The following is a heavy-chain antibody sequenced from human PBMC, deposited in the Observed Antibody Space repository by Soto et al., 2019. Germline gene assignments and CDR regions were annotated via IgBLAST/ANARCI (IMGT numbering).Heavy chain of an antibody. D-gene: IGHD3-10*01. CDR3: ARSYMVRGVANWFDP. J-gene: IGHJ5*02. Sequence: QVQLQESGPGLVKPSGTLSLTCAVSGGSISSSNWWSWVRQPPGKGLEWIGEIYHSGRTNYNPSLKSRATIAVDKSKHQFSLKLRSVTAADTAVYYCARSYMVRGVANWFDPWGQGTLVTVSS. V-gene: IGHV4-4*02. CDR1: GGSISSSNW. CDR2: IYHSGRT.